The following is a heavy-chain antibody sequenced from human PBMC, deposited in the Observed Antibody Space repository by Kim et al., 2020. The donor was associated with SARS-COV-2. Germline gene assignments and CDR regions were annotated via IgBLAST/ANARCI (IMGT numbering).Heavy chain of an antibody. Sequence: GGSLRLSCAASGFTFSDYYMSWIRQAPGKGLEWVSYISSSSSYTNYADSVKGRFTISRDNAKNSLYLQMNSLRAEDTAVYYCARDDYDFWSGYYGPNWFDPWGQGTLVTVSS. CDR2: ISSSSSYT. CDR3: ARDDYDFWSGYYGPNWFDP. D-gene: IGHD3-3*01. V-gene: IGHV3-11*06. J-gene: IGHJ5*02. CDR1: GFTFSDYY.